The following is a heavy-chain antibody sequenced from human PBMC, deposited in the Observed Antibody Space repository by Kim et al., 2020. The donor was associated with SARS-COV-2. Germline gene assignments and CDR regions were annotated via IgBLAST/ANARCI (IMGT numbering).Heavy chain of an antibody. Sequence: SETLSLTCTVSGGSISSYYWSWIRQPPGKGLEWIGYIYYSGSTNYNPSLKSRVTISVDTSKNQFSLKLSSVTAADTAVYYCARAGYSSSWYAYDYWGQGT. CDR1: GGSISSYY. CDR3: ARAGYSSSWYAYDY. D-gene: IGHD6-13*01. V-gene: IGHV4-59*01. CDR2: IYYSGST. J-gene: IGHJ4*02.